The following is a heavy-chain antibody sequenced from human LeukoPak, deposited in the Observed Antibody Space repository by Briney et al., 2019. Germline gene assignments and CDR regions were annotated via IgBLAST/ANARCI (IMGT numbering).Heavy chain of an antibody. V-gene: IGHV1-69*13. CDR2: IIPIFGTA. J-gene: IGHJ3*02. CDR1: GGTFISYA. D-gene: IGHD5-18*01. CDR3: ARERGYSYDDAFDI. Sequence: ASVKVSCKASGGTFISYAISWVRQAPGQGLEWMGGIIPIFGTANYAQKFQGRVTITADESTSTAYMELSSLRSEDTAVYYCARERGYSYDDAFDIWGQGTMVTVSS.